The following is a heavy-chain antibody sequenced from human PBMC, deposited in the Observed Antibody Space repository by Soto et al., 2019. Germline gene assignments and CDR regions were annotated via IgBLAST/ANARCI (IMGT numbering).Heavy chain of an antibody. CDR1: GYSFTSYW. V-gene: IGHV5-10-1*01. CDR2: IDPSDSYT. J-gene: IGHJ6*02. Sequence: PGESLKISCKGSGYSFTSYWISWVRQVPGKGLEWMGRIDPSDSYTNYSPSFQGHVTISADKSISTAYLQWSSLKASDTAMYYCARHTISGNYYYYGMDVWGQGTTVTVSS. D-gene: IGHD5-12*01. CDR3: ARHTISGNYYYYGMDV.